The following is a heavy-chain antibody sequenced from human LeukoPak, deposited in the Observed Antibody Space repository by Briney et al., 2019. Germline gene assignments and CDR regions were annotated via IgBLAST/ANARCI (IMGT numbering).Heavy chain of an antibody. J-gene: IGHJ4*02. CDR3: AKEACGGSCSSDYFDY. D-gene: IGHD2-15*01. CDR1: GFTFSSYV. Sequence: GGSLRLSCTASGFTFSSYVMHWVRQAPGKGLEWVAVIRYDDRGQNYADSVKGRLTISRDNSRNTLYLQMNSLRAEDTAVYYCAKEACGGSCSSDYFDYWGQGTLVTVSS. CDR2: IRYDDRGQ. V-gene: IGHV3-30*02.